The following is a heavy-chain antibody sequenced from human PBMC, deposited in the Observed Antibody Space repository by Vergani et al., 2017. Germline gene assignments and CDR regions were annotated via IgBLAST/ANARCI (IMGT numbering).Heavy chain of an antibody. CDR3: TTAWGLYYLHGEYFQY. J-gene: IGHJ1*01. CDR1: GLVFSDYT. V-gene: IGHV3-23*04. CDR2: ISSGGGDI. Sequence: EVQLVESGGDLAQPGGSLTLSCVAYGLVFSDYTMAYVRQAPGKGLEWVAPISSGGGDIFYADSVKGRFTISRDNSKNTLFLQMNSLKDEDTAVYYCTTAWGLYYLHGEYFQYWGRGTLVSVSS. D-gene: IGHD3-10*01.